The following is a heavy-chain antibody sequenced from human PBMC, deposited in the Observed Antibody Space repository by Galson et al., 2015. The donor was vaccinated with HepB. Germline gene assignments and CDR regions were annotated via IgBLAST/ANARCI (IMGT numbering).Heavy chain of an antibody. V-gene: IGHV1-46*01. CDR2: INPSGGST. J-gene: IGHJ3*02. CDR3: ARERRSSTSCLKAFDI. D-gene: IGHD2-2*01. Sequence: SVKVSCKASGYTFTSYYMHWVRQAPGQGLEWMGIINPSGGSTSYAQKFQGRVTMTRDTSTSTVYMELSSLRSEDAAVYYCARERRSSTSCLKAFDIWGQGTMVTVSS. CDR1: GYTFTSYY.